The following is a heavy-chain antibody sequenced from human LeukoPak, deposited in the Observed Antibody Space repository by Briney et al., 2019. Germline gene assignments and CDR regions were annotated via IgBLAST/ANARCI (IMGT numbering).Heavy chain of an antibody. J-gene: IGHJ4*02. Sequence: GGSLRLSCTVSGFTFSAYWMSWVRQAPGKGLEWVSYISSSGSTIYYADSVKGRFTISRDNAKNSLYLQMNSLRAEDTAVYYCARDRSYYDILGPSGYWGQGTLVTVSS. CDR2: ISSSGSTI. CDR1: GFTFSAYW. CDR3: ARDRSYYDILGPSGY. V-gene: IGHV3-11*04. D-gene: IGHD3-9*01.